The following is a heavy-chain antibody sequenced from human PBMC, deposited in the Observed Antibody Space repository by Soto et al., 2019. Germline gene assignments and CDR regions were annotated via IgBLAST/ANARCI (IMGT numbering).Heavy chain of an antibody. V-gene: IGHV3-23*01. CDR3: AKDPSSGFAMENYFDY. Sequence: EVQLSGSGGGLVHPGGSLRLSCAASGFTFSSYAMSWVRKSPGKGLEWVSAISGSSTSTYYADSVKGRFTISRDNSKNTLYLQINSLRAEDTSVYYCAKDPSSGFAMENYFDYWGQGTLVTVSS. CDR1: GFTFSSYA. D-gene: IGHD3-10*01. J-gene: IGHJ4*02. CDR2: ISGSSTST.